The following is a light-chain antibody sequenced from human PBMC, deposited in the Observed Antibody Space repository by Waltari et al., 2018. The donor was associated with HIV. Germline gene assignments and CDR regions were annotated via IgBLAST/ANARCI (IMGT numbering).Light chain of an antibody. J-gene: IGLJ3*02. Sequence: QSVLTQPPSASGTPGQRVTISCSGSSSNIGSTYVSWYQQHPGTAPKLLIYRNNQRPSGVPDRFSGSKSGTSASLAISGLRSEDEADYYCAAWDDSLSGWVFGGGTKLTVL. CDR1: SSNIGSTY. CDR3: AAWDDSLSGWV. CDR2: RNN. V-gene: IGLV1-47*01.